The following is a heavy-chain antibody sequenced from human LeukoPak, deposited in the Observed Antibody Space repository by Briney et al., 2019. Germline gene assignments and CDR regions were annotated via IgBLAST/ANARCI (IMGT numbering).Heavy chain of an antibody. V-gene: IGHV3-30*18. D-gene: IGHD3-10*01. CDR2: ISYDGSNK. CDR3: AKVGGSGSPDY. CDR1: GFTFSSYG. J-gene: IGHJ4*02. Sequence: PGGSLRLSCAASGFTFSSYGMHWVRQAPGKGLEWVAVISYDGSNKYYADSVKGRFTISRDNSKNTLYPQMNSLRAEDTAVYYCAKVGGSGSPDYWGQGTLVTVSS.